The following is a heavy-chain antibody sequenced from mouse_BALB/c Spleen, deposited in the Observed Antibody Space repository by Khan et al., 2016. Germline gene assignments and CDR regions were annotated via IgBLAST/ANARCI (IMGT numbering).Heavy chain of an antibody. CDR1: GYTFTNYG. CDR3: ATGTDWDLDV. J-gene: IGHJ1*01. V-gene: IGHV9-3-1*01. Sequence: QIQLVQSGPELKKPGETVKISCKASGYTFTNYGMNWVKQAPGKGLKWMGWINTYTEEPTFADDFKGRFAFSLETSANTAYLQINNLTDEDTATYFCATGTDWDLDVWAAGSTVTVAS. D-gene: IGHD4-1*01. CDR2: INTYTEEP.